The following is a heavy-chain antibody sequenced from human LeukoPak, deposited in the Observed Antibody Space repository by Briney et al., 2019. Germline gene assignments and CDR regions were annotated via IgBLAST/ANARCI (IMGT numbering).Heavy chain of an antibody. J-gene: IGHJ4*02. CDR3: ARDCETHCGGDPPDY. CDR2: INQDGSEN. Sequence: GGSLRLSCAASGFTFSRYWMSWVRQAPGKGLEWVANINQDGSENYYVDSVKGRFTISRDDAKNSLYLQMNSLRVEDTAMYYCARDCETHCGGDPPDYWGQGTLVTVSS. D-gene: IGHD2-21*02. V-gene: IGHV3-7*01. CDR1: GFTFSRYW.